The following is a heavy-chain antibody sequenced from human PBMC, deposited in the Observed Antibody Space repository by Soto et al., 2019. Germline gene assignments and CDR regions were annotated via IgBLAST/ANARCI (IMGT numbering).Heavy chain of an antibody. CDR1: GYTFTDYW. V-gene: IGHV5-51*01. J-gene: IGHJ3*02. CDR3: ARNKMYYDNSGNYSLDGFDI. D-gene: IGHD3-22*01. CDR2: IYPGDSDT. Sequence: GESLKISCKGSGYTFTDYWIGWVRQLPGKGLEWMGIIYPGDSDTRYSPSFQGHVTITVDKSTSTAYLQWNTLKASDTAMYYCARNKMYYDNSGNYSLDGFDIWGQGTMVTVSS.